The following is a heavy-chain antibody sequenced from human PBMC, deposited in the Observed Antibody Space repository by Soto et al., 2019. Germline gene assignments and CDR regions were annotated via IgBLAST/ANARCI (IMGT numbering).Heavy chain of an antibody. J-gene: IGHJ4*02. D-gene: IGHD6-19*01. V-gene: IGHV1-3*01. CDR3: ARNWYSSGWPLDY. CDR2: INAGNGNT. CDR1: GYTFTSYA. Sequence: GPSGKVSCKASGYTFTSYAMHWVRQAPGQRLEWMGWINAGNGNTKYSQKFQGRVTITRDTSASTAYMELSSLRSEDTAVYYCARNWYSSGWPLDYWGQGTLVTVYS.